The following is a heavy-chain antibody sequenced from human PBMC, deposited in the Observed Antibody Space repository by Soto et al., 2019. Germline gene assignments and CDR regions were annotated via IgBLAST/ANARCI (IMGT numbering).Heavy chain of an antibody. J-gene: IGHJ5*02. CDR2: IFPSDSDT. V-gene: IGHV5-51*01. CDR3: ARKDKSGYFNWFDP. CDR1: GYSFTSYW. Sequence: GESLKISCKGSGYSFTSYWIGWVRQMPGKGLEWMGIIFPSDSDTRYSPSFQGQVTISADRSTSTVFLQWASLKASDTAVYFCARKDKSGYFNWFDPWGQGTLVTVSS. D-gene: IGHD3-22*01.